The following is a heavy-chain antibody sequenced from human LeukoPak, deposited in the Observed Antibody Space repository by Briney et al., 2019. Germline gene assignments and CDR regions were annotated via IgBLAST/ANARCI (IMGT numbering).Heavy chain of an antibody. CDR3: ARDMSLYYYDSSGYNDAFDI. D-gene: IGHD3-22*01. J-gene: IGHJ3*02. CDR1: GFTVSSNY. CDR2: IYSGGST. Sequence: GGSLRLSCAASGFTVSSNYMSWVRQAPGKGLEWVSVIYSGGSTYYADSVKGRFTISRDNSKNTLYLQMNSLRAEDAAVYYCARDMSLYYYDSSGYNDAFDIWGQGTMVTVSS. V-gene: IGHV3-53*01.